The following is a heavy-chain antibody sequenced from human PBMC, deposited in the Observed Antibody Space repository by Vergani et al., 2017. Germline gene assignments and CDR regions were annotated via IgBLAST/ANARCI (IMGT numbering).Heavy chain of an antibody. J-gene: IGHJ5*02. CDR2: IYYSGST. CDR3: ARDVRYCSSTSCLGKFDP. V-gene: IGHV4-59*12. CDR1: GGSISSYY. D-gene: IGHD2-2*01. Sequence: QVQLQESGPGLVKPSETLSLTCTVSGGSISSYYWSWIRQPPGKGLGWVGYIYYSGSTNYNPSLKSRVTISVDTSKNQFSLKLSSVTAADTAVYYWARDVRYCSSTSCLGKFDPWGQGTLVTVSS.